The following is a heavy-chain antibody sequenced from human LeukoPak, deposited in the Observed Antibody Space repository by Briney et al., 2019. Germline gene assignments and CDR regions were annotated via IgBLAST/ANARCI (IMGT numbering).Heavy chain of an antibody. V-gene: IGHV4-39*01. J-gene: IGHJ4*02. Sequence: SETLSLTCTVSGGSISSSSYYWGWIRQPPGKGLEWIGSIYYSGSTYYNPSLKSRVTISVDTSKNQFSLKLSSVTAADTAVYYCAHGTVVTPGYWGQGTLVTVSS. CDR3: AHGTVVTPGY. CDR2: IYYSGST. CDR1: GGSISSSSYY. D-gene: IGHD4-23*01.